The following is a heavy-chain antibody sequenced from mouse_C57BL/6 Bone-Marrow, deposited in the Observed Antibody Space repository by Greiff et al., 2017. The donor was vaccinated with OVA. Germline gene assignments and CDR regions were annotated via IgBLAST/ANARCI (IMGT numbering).Heavy chain of an antibody. D-gene: IGHD2-1*01. CDR3: TSYGNMDY. Sequence: VQLQQSGAELVRPGASVKLSCTASGFTIKDDYMHWVKQRPEQGLEWIGWIDPENGATEYASKFQGKATIAADTSSSTAYLQLSSLTSEDTAVYYCTSYGNMDYWGQGTTVTVSS. CDR2: IDPENGAT. V-gene: IGHV14-4*01. CDR1: GFTIKDDY. J-gene: IGHJ2*01.